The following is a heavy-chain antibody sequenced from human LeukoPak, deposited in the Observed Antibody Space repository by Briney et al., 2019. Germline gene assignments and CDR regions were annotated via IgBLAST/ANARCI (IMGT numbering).Heavy chain of an antibody. J-gene: IGHJ4*02. CDR3: AKNLERYCSGGSCYSLHY. Sequence: HPGGSLRLSCAASGFTFSSYGMHWVRQAPGKGLEWVAFIRYDGSNKYYADSVKGRFTISRDNSKNTLYLQMNSLRAEDTAVYYCAKNLERYCSGGSCYSLHYWGQGTLVTVSS. CDR2: IRYDGSNK. D-gene: IGHD2-15*01. CDR1: GFTFSSYG. V-gene: IGHV3-30*02.